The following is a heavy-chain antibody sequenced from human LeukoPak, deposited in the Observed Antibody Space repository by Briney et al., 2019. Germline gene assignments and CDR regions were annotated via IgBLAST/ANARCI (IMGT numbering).Heavy chain of an antibody. CDR2: INHSGST. Sequence: PSETLSLTCAVYGXSFSGYYWSWIRQPPGKGLEWIGEINHSGSTNYNPSLKSRVTISVDTSKNQFSLKLSSVTAADTAVYYCARGDSGYDNFDYWGQGTLVTVSS. CDR1: GXSFSGYY. J-gene: IGHJ4*02. V-gene: IGHV4-34*01. CDR3: ARGDSGYDNFDY. D-gene: IGHD5-12*01.